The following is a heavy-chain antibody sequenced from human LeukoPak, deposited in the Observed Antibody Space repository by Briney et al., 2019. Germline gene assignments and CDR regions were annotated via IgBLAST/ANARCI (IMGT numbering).Heavy chain of an antibody. CDR3: ARLRRNSGSGGYYYYYDY. CDR1: GFTFVSYS. Sequence: RAGGSLRLSCAASGFTFVSYSFNWVRQAPGKGLEWVSSINTVGSYIYYADSVKGRFTISRDNAENSVYLQMNSLRVEDTAVYYCARLRRNSGSGGYYYYYDYWGQGTLVTVSS. J-gene: IGHJ4*02. V-gene: IGHV3-21*01. D-gene: IGHD3-22*01. CDR2: INTVGSYI.